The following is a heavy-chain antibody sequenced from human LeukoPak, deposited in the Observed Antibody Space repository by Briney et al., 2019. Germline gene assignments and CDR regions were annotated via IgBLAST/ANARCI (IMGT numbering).Heavy chain of an antibody. D-gene: IGHD3-10*01. CDR3: AREESGTTILRGVIIPGRDWVV. CDR1: GGSISSGDHY. V-gene: IGHV4-30-4*01. Sequence: TSSETLSLTCTVSGGSISSGDHYWSWIRQPPGKGLEWIGYIYYSGSTYYNPSLKSRVTISVDTSKNQFSLRLSSVTAADTAVYFCAREESGTTILRGVIIPGRDWVVWGQGTLVTVSS. CDR2: IYYSGST. J-gene: IGHJ4*02.